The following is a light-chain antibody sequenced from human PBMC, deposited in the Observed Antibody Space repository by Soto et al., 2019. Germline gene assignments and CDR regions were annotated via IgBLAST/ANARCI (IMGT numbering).Light chain of an antibody. CDR2: GAS. V-gene: IGKV3-15*01. CDR3: QQYNNWPET. Sequence: EIVLTQSPGTLSLSPGERATFSCRASQSVSNSSLAWYQQKPGQAPRLLIYGASTRATGIPARFSGSGSGTEFTLTISSLQSEDFAVYYCQQYNNWPETFGQGTKVEIK. J-gene: IGKJ1*01. CDR1: QSVSNS.